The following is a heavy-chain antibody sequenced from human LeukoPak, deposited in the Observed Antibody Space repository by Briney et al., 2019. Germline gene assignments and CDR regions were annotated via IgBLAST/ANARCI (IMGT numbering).Heavy chain of an antibody. CDR1: GFTFSSYA. V-gene: IGHV3-23*01. CDR2: ISGSGGST. Sequence: PGGSLRLSCAASGFTFSSYAMSWVRQAPGKGLEWVSAISGSGGSTYYADSVKGRFTISRDNSKNTLYLQMNSLRAEDTAVYYCAKTSITMIVVVRTYFQHWGQGTLVTVSS. CDR3: AKTSITMIVVVRTYFQH. J-gene: IGHJ1*01. D-gene: IGHD3-22*01.